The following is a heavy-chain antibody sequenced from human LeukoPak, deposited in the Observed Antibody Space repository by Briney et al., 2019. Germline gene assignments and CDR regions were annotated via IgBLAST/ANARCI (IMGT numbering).Heavy chain of an antibody. CDR3: ARGGYCSGGSCYSFPYYYYYGMDV. CDR1: GYTFTSYD. D-gene: IGHD2-15*01. CDR2: MNPNSGNT. J-gene: IGHJ6*02. Sequence: ASVKVSCKASGYTFTSYDINWVRQATGQGLEWMGWMNPNSGNTGYAQKFQGRVTMTRNTSISTAYMELSSLRSEDTAVYYCARGGYCSGGSCYSFPYYYYYGMDVWGQGTTVTVSS. V-gene: IGHV1-8*01.